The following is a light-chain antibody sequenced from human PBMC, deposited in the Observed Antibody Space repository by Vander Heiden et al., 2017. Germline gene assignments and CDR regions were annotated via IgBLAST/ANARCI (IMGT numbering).Light chain of an antibody. J-gene: IGLJ1*01. CDR3: SSFTGSSTPIV. CDR1: SSGVGSYLR. V-gene: IGLV2-18*02. CDR2: EVS. Sequence: QSALTQPPSVSGSPGQSLPISCTGTSSGVGSYLRVAWHQQPPGTAPKLLIYEVSKRPSGVPDRFSGSKSGNTASLTISGLQAVDEADYYCSSFTGSSTPIVFGTGTRFTVL.